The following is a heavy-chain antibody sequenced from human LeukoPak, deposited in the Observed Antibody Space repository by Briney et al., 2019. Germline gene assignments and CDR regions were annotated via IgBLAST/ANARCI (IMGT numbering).Heavy chain of an antibody. D-gene: IGHD5-18*01. CDR3: ARVAFWGYSYGYPNDY. Sequence: GGSLRLSCAASGFTFSSYAMHWVRQAPGKGLEWVAVISYDGSNKYYADSVKGRFTISRDNSKNTLYLQMNSLRAEDTAVYYCARVAFWGYSYGYPNDYWGQGTLVTVSS. CDR2: ISYDGSNK. CDR1: GFTFSSYA. J-gene: IGHJ4*02. V-gene: IGHV3-30-3*01.